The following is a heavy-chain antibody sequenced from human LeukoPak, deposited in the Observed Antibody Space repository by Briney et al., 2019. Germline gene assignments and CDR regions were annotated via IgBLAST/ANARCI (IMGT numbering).Heavy chain of an antibody. Sequence: GGSLRLSCAASGFTFSSYWMHWVRQAPGKGLVWVSRINSDGSSTSYADSVKGRFTISRDNAKNTLYLQMNSLRAEDTAVYYCARPGRCSRLAFDIWGQGTMVTVSS. V-gene: IGHV3-74*01. CDR3: ARPGRCSRLAFDI. J-gene: IGHJ3*02. D-gene: IGHD2-15*01. CDR1: GFTFSSYW. CDR2: INSDGSST.